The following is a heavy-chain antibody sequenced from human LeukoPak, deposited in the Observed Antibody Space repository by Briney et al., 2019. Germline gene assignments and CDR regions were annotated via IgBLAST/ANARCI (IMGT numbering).Heavy chain of an antibody. CDR1: GFTFSTYG. V-gene: IGHV3-30*02. CDR2: IRYDGGNK. J-gene: IGHJ4*02. Sequence: GGSLRLSCAASGFTFSTYGMHWVRQPPGKGLEWVAFIRYDGGNKYYADSVKGRFTISRDNSKNTLYLQMNSLRAEDTAVYYCAKDGDYYDSSGYYSDYWGQGTLVTVSS. CDR3: AKDGDYYDSSGYYSDY. D-gene: IGHD3-22*01.